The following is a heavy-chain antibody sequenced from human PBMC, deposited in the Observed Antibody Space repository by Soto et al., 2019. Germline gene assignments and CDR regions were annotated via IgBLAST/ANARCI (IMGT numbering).Heavy chain of an antibody. Sequence: TLSLTFTVSGGSIISSSYYWGWILQPPGKGLEWIGSIYYSGSTYYNPSLKSRVTISVDTSKNQFSLKLSSVTAADTAVYYCARILRYFDWSAQYYFDYWGQGTLVTVSS. CDR1: GGSIISSSYY. V-gene: IGHV4-39*01. D-gene: IGHD3-9*01. CDR2: IYYSGST. J-gene: IGHJ4*02. CDR3: ARILRYFDWSAQYYFDY.